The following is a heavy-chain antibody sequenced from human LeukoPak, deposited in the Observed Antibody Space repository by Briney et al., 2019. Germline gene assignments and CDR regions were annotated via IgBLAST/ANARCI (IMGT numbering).Heavy chain of an antibody. J-gene: IGHJ5*02. Sequence: PGGSLRLSCAASGFTFSTYGMHWVRQAPGKGLEWVAVISYDGRNKYYANSVKGRFTISRDNSKNTLYLEMNSLRGEDTAVYYCARDTNYYGSGSYPWFDPWGQGTLVTASS. D-gene: IGHD3-10*01. CDR3: ARDTNYYGSGSYPWFDP. CDR2: ISYDGRNK. V-gene: IGHV3-30*03. CDR1: GFTFSTYG.